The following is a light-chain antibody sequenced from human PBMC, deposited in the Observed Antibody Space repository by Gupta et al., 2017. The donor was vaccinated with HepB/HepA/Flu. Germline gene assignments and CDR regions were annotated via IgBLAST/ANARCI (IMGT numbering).Light chain of an antibody. CDR1: QSVSSSY. V-gene: IGKV3-20*01. CDR2: GAS. CDR3: HQHCSSPWT. Sequence: EIVLTQSPGTLSLSPGARATLSCRASQSVSSSYLVWYQQKPGQAPRLLIYGASRSDTGIPDRFSGSGSGTDYTLTIIRLEPEDFAVYHCHQHCSSPWTFGQGTKVEIK. J-gene: IGKJ1*01.